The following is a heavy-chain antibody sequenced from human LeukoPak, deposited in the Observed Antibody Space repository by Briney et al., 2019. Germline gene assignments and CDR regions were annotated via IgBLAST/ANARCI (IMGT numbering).Heavy chain of an antibody. Sequence: GGSLRLSCAASGFTFSSYWMSWVRQAPGKGLEWVANINQDGSGKYYVDSVKGRFTIPRDNAKNSLYLQMNSMKAEDTAVYYCARPRYGSGSYYNENAFNIWSQGTMVAVSS. CDR1: GFTFSSYW. CDR2: INQDGSGK. D-gene: IGHD3-10*01. J-gene: IGHJ3*02. V-gene: IGHV3-7*01. CDR3: ARPRYGSGSYYNENAFNI.